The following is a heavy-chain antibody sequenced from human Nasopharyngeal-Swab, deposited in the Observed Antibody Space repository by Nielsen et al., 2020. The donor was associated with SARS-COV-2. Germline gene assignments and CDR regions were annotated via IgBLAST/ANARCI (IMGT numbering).Heavy chain of an antibody. CDR3: ARVWNYYGSGSEGYFDY. Sequence: LRLSCTVSGGSISSGSYYWSWIRQPAGKGLEWIGRIYTSGSTNYNPSLKSRVTISVDTSKNQFSLKLSSVTAADTAVYYCARVWNYYGSGSEGYFDYWGQGTLVTVSS. CDR1: GGSISSGSYY. V-gene: IGHV4-61*02. D-gene: IGHD3-10*01. CDR2: IYTSGST. J-gene: IGHJ4*02.